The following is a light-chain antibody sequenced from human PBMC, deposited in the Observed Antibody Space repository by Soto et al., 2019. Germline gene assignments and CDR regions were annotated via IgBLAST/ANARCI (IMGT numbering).Light chain of an antibody. J-gene: IGKJ5*01. V-gene: IGKV1-39*01. Sequence: DIQMTQSPSSLFGFGGDRVNNTCRASQSISSYLNWYIQKPGKAPQVMIYAASSLQSGVPSRVSGSGAGTDFTLTISSLKPEDFATYYCQQSNSSPITFGQGTRLEIK. CDR3: QQSNSSPIT. CDR2: AAS. CDR1: QSISSY.